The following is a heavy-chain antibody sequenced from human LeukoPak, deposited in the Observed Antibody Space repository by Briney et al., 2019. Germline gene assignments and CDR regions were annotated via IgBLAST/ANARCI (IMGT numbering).Heavy chain of an antibody. J-gene: IGHJ4*02. Sequence: GGSLRLSCAASGFTFSSYWMNWARQAPGKGLEWVASINHNGNVNYYVDSVRGRFTISRDNAKNSLYLQMNSLRAEDTAVYYCAREPYYYDSSGHNYWGQGTLVTVSS. V-gene: IGHV3-7*01. CDR3: AREPYYYDSSGHNY. CDR2: INHNGNVN. CDR1: GFTFSSYW. D-gene: IGHD3-22*01.